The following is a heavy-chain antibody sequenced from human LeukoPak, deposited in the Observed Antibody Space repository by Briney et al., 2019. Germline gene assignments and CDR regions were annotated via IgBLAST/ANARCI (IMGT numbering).Heavy chain of an antibody. Sequence: ASVKVSCKASGYTFTGYYMHWVRQAPGQGLEWMGWISGYNGNTNYAQKFQGRVTMTTDTSTSTAYMELRSLRSDDTAVYYCARDDSGSYNPFDYWGQGTLVPVSS. V-gene: IGHV1-18*04. D-gene: IGHD3-10*01. CDR1: GYTFTGYY. J-gene: IGHJ4*02. CDR2: ISGYNGNT. CDR3: ARDDSGSYNPFDY.